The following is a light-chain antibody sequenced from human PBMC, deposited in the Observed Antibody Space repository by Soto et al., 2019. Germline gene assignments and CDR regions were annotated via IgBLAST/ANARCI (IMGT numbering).Light chain of an antibody. Sequence: QSALTQPASVSGSPGQSITISCTGTSSDVGSYNLVSWYQQHPGKAPKLMIYEGSKRPSGVSNRFSGSKSGNTASLTISGLQAEDDADYYCCSYAGSSTFVVFGGGTQRTGL. CDR1: SSDVGSYNL. CDR3: CSYAGSSTFVV. CDR2: EGS. V-gene: IGLV2-23*01. J-gene: IGLJ2*01.